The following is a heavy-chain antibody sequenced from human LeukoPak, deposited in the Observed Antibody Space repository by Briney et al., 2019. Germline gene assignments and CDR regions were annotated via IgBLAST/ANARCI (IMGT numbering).Heavy chain of an antibody. V-gene: IGHV4-39*01. CDR1: GGSISSSSFH. J-gene: IGHJ4*02. CDR2: VYYSGST. CDR3: ARASIFGVAKNDY. Sequence: SETLSLTCTVSGGSISSSSFHWGWIRQPPGKGLEWIGSVYYSGSTYYNPSLESRVTISVDTSKNQFSLKLSSVTAADTAVYYCARASIFGVAKNDYWGQGTLVTVSS. D-gene: IGHD3-3*01.